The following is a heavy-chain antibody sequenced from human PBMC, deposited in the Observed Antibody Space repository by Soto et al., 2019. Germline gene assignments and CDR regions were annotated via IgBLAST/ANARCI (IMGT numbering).Heavy chain of an antibody. CDR2: ISQSAGGNT. Sequence: GGSLRLSCAASGFTLSNYAMSWVRQAPGKGLEWVSAISQSAGGNTYYADSVKGRFTISRDDSKNTLYLQMDSLRPEDTAQYYCAGWNYDYWGQGTQVTVSS. D-gene: IGHD1-7*01. CDR3: AGWNYDY. J-gene: IGHJ4*02. V-gene: IGHV3-23*01. CDR1: GFTLSNYA.